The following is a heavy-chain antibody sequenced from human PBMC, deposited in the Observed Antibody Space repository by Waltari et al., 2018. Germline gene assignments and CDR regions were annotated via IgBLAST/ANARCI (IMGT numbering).Heavy chain of an antibody. V-gene: IGHV4-4*07. J-gene: IGHJ4*02. D-gene: IGHD3-9*01. CDR1: GSSISNNY. Sequence: QVQLQESGPGLVKPSETLSLTCTVSGSSISNNYWNWTRQPAGKGLEWIGRIYASGTTNYNPSLKSRVSVSVDTSKNQFSLNLTSVTAADTAVYYCARGLAFDSWGQGSLVTVSS. CDR2: IYASGTT. CDR3: ARGLAFDS.